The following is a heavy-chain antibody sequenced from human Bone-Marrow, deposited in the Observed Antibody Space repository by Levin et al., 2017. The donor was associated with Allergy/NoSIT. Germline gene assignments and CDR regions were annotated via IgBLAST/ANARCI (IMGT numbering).Heavy chain of an antibody. CDR1: GFTFSRYG. D-gene: IGHD3-22*01. CDR3: AHGDYYDGLHSSYFDY. J-gene: IGHJ4*02. V-gene: IGHV3-30*03. Sequence: PGGSLRLSCAASGFTFSRYGMHWVRQAPGKGLEWVTVISYDGSTKYYADSVKGRFTISRDNSKNTLYLQMNSLRREDTAVYYCAHGDYYDGLHSSYFDYWGQGTLVTVSS. CDR2: ISYDGSTK.